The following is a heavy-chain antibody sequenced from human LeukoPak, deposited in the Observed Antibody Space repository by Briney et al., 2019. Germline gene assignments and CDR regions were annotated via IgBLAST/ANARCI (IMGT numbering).Heavy chain of an antibody. CDR3: ARATYSNYIRY. Sequence: GSLRLSCAASGFTVSTSYMSWIRQPPGKGLEWIGEINHSGSTNYNPSLKSRVTISVDTSKNQFSLKLSSVTAADTAVYYCARATYSNYIRYWGQGTLVTVSS. V-gene: IGHV4-34*01. CDR1: GFTVSTSY. D-gene: IGHD4-4*01. CDR2: INHSGST. J-gene: IGHJ4*02.